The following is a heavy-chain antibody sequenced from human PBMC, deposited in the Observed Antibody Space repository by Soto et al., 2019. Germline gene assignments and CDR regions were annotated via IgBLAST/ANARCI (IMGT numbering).Heavy chain of an antibody. CDR1: GCSIRSYY. J-gene: IGHJ4*02. CDR2: IYYNGAT. D-gene: IGHD1-26*01. CDR3: AKVPASQWELLPYYFDY. Sequence: SETRSRPGPVSGCSIRSYYWSWIRQPPGKGLEWVGYIYYNGATNYNPSLEGRVTVSVDTSKNQFSLHLISVTAADRAVYYCAKVPASQWELLPYYFDYWGQG. V-gene: IGHV4-59*01.